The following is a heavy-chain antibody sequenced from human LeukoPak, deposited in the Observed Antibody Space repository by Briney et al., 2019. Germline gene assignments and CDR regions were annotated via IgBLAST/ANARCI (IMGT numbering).Heavy chain of an antibody. J-gene: IGHJ3*02. CDR3: AREGYTSPWDAFDI. CDR2: INHSGST. CDR1: GGSFSGYY. Sequence: SETLSLTCAVYGGSFSGYYWSWLRQPPGKGLEWIGEINHSGSTNYNPSLKRQVTISVDTSNNQFSLKLSSVPAAATAVYYWAREGYTSPWDAFDIWGQGTMVTASS. D-gene: IGHD2-15*01. V-gene: IGHV4-34*01.